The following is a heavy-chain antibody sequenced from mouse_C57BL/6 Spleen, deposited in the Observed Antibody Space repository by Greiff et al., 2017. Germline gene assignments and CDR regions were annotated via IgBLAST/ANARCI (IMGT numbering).Heavy chain of an antibody. CDR1: GYTFTSYW. D-gene: IGHD6-1*01. V-gene: IGHV1-59*01. CDR3: ASQPLGLGY. CDR2: IDPSDSYT. J-gene: IGHJ2*01. Sequence: QVQLKEPGAELVRPGTSVKLSCKASGYTFTSYWMHWVKQRPGQGLEWIGVIDPSDSYTNYNQKFKGKATLTVDTSSSTAYMQLSSLTSEDSAVYYCASQPLGLGYWGQGTTLTVSS.